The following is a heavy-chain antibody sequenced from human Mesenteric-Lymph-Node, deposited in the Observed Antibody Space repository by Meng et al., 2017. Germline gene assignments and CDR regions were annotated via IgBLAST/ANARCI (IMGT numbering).Heavy chain of an antibody. D-gene: IGHD3/OR15-3a*01. CDR2: IKGSGSSGNMI. CDR3: ARVLYLHGFSYWYFDL. V-gene: IGHV3-23*04. Sequence: EVLVVESVADVQQPGGSLSLSSAASGFTFSTQARSWVRQAPGKGLEWVSTIKGSGSSGNMIYYADSVKGRFTISRDNSKNTLYLQMDSLRAEDTALYYCARVLYLHGFSYWYFDLWGRGTLVTVSS. CDR1: GFTFSTQA. J-gene: IGHJ2*01.